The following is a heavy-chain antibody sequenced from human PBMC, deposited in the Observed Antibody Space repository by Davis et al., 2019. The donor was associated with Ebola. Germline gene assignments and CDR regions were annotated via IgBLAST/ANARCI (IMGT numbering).Heavy chain of an antibody. CDR1: GYTFTSYG. CDR3: ASALGIYSPPDY. D-gene: IGHD5-12*01. J-gene: IGHJ4*02. Sequence: ASVKVSCKASGYTFTSYGISWVRQAPGQGLEWMGWISACNGNTNYAQKLQGRVTMTTDTSTSTAYMELRSLRSDDTAVYYCASALGIYSPPDYWGQGTLVTVSS. V-gene: IGHV1-18*01. CDR2: ISACNGNT.